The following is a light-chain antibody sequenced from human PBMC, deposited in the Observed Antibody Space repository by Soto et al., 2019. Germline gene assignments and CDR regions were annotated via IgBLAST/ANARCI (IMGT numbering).Light chain of an antibody. CDR3: LQYHNLWA. Sequence: VMTQSPATLSVSPGERAALSCRASQSVSTNLAWYQQKPGQPPRLLIYFASTRATAVPARFTAGGSGTEFTLTISSLQPEDFTVYSCLQYHNLWAFGQGTKVDIK. J-gene: IGKJ1*01. V-gene: IGKV3-15*01. CDR1: QSVSTN. CDR2: FAS.